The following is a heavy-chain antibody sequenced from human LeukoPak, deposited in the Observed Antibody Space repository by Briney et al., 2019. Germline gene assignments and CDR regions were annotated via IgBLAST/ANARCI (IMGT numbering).Heavy chain of an antibody. Sequence: GGSLRLSCAVSGFTFSTYAMNWVRQAPGKGLEWVSVIYSGGSTYYADSVKGRFTISRDNSKNTLYLQMNSLRAEDTAVYYCARGSIAVAGIFDYWGQGTLVTVSS. V-gene: IGHV3-66*01. CDR3: ARGSIAVAGIFDY. J-gene: IGHJ4*02. D-gene: IGHD6-19*01. CDR2: IYSGGST. CDR1: GFTFSTYA.